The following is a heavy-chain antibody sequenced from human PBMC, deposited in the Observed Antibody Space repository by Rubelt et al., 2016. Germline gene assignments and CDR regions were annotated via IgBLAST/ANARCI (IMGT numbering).Heavy chain of an antibody. CDR2: INHSGST. Sequence: TPGKGLEWIGEINHSGSTNYNPSLKSRVTISVDTSKNQFSLKLSSVTAAYTAVDYCARVMWSCGSGSCRFGLDGYCYYYGMDVWGQGNAVTVAS. D-gene: IGHD2-15*01. CDR3: ARVMWSCGSGSCRFGLDGYCYYYGMDV. J-gene: IGHJ6*02. V-gene: IGHV4-34*01.